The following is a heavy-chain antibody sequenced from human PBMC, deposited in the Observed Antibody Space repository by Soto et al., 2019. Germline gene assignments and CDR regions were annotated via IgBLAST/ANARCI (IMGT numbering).Heavy chain of an antibody. CDR3: ARGVMAKGFGYYFDY. J-gene: IGHJ4*02. V-gene: IGHV1-2*04. CDR1: GYTFIGYY. CDR2: INPNSGGT. D-gene: IGHD2-8*01. Sequence: EASVKVSCKASGYTFIGYYIHWVRQAPGQGLEWMGWINPNSGGTNYAQKFQGWVTMTRDTSISTAYMELSRLRSDDTAVYFCARGVMAKGFGYYFDYWGQGALVTVSS.